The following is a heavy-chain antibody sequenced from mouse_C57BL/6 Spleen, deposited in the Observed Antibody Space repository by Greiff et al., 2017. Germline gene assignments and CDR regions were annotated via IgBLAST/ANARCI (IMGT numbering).Heavy chain of an antibody. CDR3: ARSRAPYYGSSFAY. CDR2: IHPNSGST. D-gene: IGHD1-1*01. J-gene: IGHJ3*01. Sequence: QVQLQQPGAELVKPGASVKLSCKASGYTFTSYWMHWVKQRPGQGLEWIGMIHPNSGSTNYNEKFQSKATLTVDKSSSTAYMQLSSLTSEGSAVYYCARSRAPYYGSSFAYWGQGTLVTVSA. V-gene: IGHV1-64*01. CDR1: GYTFTSYW.